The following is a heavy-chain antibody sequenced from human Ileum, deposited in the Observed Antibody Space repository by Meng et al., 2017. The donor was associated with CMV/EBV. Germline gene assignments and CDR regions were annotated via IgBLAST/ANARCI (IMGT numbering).Heavy chain of an antibody. V-gene: IGHV3-48*04. J-gene: IGHJ6*02. CDR1: GFTFRTYR. Sequence: GESLKISCAASGFTFRTYRMHWVRQAPGKGLEWISYIDTSSTTMYYADSVKGRFTISRDNAKNSLFLQMNSLRAEDTAVYYCAKSLTYFHYHGMDVWGQGTTVTVSS. D-gene: IGHD4/OR15-4a*01. CDR2: IDTSSTTM. CDR3: AKSLTYFHYHGMDV.